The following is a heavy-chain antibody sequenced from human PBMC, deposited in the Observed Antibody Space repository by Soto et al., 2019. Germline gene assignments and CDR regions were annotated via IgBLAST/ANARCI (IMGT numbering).Heavy chain of an antibody. Sequence: QMQLQESGPGLVKPSGTLSLTCAVSGGSISSSNWWSWVRQPPGKGLELIGEIYHSGSTNYTPSLKSRVTISVDKSKNQSSLKLLSVTAADTAVYYCARVWTTVTNWFDPWGQGTLVTVSS. V-gene: IGHV4-4*02. D-gene: IGHD4-17*01. CDR2: IYHSGST. CDR1: GGSISSSNW. CDR3: ARVWTTVTNWFDP. J-gene: IGHJ5*02.